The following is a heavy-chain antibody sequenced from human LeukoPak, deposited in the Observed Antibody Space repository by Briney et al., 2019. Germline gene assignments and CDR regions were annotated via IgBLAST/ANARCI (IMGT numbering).Heavy chain of an antibody. CDR1: GFTFSSYA. J-gene: IGHJ6*03. Sequence: PGGSLRLSCAASGFTFSSYAMSWVRQAPGKGLEWVSAISGSGGSTYYADSVKGRFTISRDNSKNTLYLQMNSLRAEDTAVYYCAKVIAAAGTEYYYYYYMDVWGKGTTVTVSS. V-gene: IGHV3-23*01. D-gene: IGHD6-13*01. CDR2: ISGSGGST. CDR3: AKVIAAAGTEYYYYYYMDV.